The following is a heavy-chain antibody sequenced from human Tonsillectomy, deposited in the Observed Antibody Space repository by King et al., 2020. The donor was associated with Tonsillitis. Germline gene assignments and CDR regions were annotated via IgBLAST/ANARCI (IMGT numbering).Heavy chain of an antibody. CDR2: IGSRGGYI. J-gene: IGHJ3*02. Sequence: VQLVESGGGLVKPGGSLRLSCAASEFIFSTYTMNWVRQAPGKGLEWVSSIGSRGGYIYYADSVKGRFTITRDKAENSLFLQMNSLRAEDTDLYYCARGKKYYYDSSGYPLDTFDIWGQGKMVTVSS. CDR3: ARGKKYYYDSSGYPLDTFDI. D-gene: IGHD3-22*01. CDR1: EFIFSTYT. V-gene: IGHV3-21*01.